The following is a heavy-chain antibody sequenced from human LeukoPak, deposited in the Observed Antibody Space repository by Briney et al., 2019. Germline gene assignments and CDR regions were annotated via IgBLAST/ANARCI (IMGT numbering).Heavy chain of an antibody. CDR1: GFIVSSSY. Sequence: GGSLRLSCAASGFIVSSSYMSWVRQAPGKGLEWVSVIYTGGTTYYADSVKGRFTISRDNSKNTLYLQMNSLRAEDAAVYYCASQAASYYYAAFDMWGRGTMVTVSS. CDR3: ASQAASYYYAAFDM. D-gene: IGHD3-10*01. CDR2: IYTGGTT. V-gene: IGHV3-66*04. J-gene: IGHJ3*02.